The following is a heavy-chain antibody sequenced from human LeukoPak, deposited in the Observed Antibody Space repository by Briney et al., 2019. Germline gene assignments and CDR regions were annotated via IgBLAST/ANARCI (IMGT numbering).Heavy chain of an antibody. CDR3: AKRPAAAGTGGPFDY. V-gene: IGHV3-23*01. D-gene: IGHD6-13*01. CDR1: GFTFSSHA. J-gene: IGHJ4*02. Sequence: PGGSLRLSCAASGFTFSSHAMSWVRQAPGKGLEWVSTISDSGRRTFYADSVKGRFTISRDNPKNTLYLQMNSLRAEDTAVYYCAKRPAAAGTGGPFDYWGQGTLVTVSS. CDR2: ISDSGRRT.